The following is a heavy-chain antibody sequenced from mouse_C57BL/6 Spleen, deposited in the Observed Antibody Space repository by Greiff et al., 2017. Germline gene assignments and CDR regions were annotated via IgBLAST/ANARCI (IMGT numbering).Heavy chain of an antibody. D-gene: IGHD5-1*01. J-gene: IGHJ4*01. CDR2: ISYDGSN. CDR3: ARGSNYAMDY. V-gene: IGHV3-6*01. Sequence: ESGPGLVKPSQPLSLTCSVTGYSTTSGYYWNWIRQFPGNKLEWMGYISYDGSNNYYPSLKNRISITRDTSKNQFFLKLNSVTTEDTATYYCARGSNYAMDYWGQGTSVTVSS. CDR1: GYSTTSGYY.